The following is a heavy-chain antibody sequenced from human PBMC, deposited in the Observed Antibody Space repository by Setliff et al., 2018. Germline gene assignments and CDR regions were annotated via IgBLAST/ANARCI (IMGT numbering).Heavy chain of an antibody. CDR3: AKDRSGSKAYYYYGMDV. CDR1: GFTFSSYT. J-gene: IGHJ6*02. Sequence: PGGSLRLSCEASGFTFSSYTMTWVRQAPGEGLEWVSGISARTGLTYCADSVKGRFTMSRDISKNTVYLHMTSLRAEDTAMYYCAKDRSGSKAYYYYGMDVWGQGTTVTVSS. V-gene: IGHV3-23*01. D-gene: IGHD3-10*01. CDR2: ISARTGLT.